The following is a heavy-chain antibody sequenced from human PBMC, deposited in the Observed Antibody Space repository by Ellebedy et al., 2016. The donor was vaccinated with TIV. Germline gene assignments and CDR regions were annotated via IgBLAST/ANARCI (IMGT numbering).Heavy chain of an antibody. Sequence: PGGSLRLSCAASGFTFSRYAMSWVRQAPGPGLEWVAVISSSSGTIYYAGSVKVRFTISRDNAKHSLYLQMTSLRAEDTAVYDCARDGNPQRVVYWFDPWGQGTLVTVSS. D-gene: IGHD2-15*01. CDR1: GFTFSRYA. CDR2: ISSSSGTI. J-gene: IGHJ5*02. V-gene: IGHV3-48*04. CDR3: ARDGNPQRVVYWFDP.